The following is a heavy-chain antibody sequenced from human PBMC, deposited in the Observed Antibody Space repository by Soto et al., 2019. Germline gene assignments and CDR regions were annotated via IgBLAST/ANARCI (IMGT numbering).Heavy chain of an antibody. J-gene: IGHJ4*02. CDR1: GGSINSGGYY. CDR3: ARGYRQSGYSSSWVFDY. D-gene: IGHD6-13*01. CDR2: VYYSGST. Sequence: QVQLRESGPGLVKPSQTLSLTCTVSGGSINSGGYYWNWIRQHPGKGLECIGYVYYSGSTYNNSFLRGRVMISADTSANHFSLKLSSVTAADTAVYFCARGYRQSGYSSSWVFDYWGQGTLVNVSS. V-gene: IGHV4-31*03.